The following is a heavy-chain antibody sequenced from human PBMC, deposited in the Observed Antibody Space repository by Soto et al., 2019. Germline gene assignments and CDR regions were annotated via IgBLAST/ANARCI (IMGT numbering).Heavy chain of an antibody. CDR2: ISSSSSYI. Sequence: GGSLRLSCAASGFTFSSYSMNWVRQAPGKGLEWVSSISSSSSYIYYADSVKGRFTISRDNAKNSLYLQMNSLRAEDTAVYYCARDGVLRFLEWFLRHDFDYWGQGTLVTVSS. CDR1: GFTFSSYS. V-gene: IGHV3-21*01. CDR3: ARDGVLRFLEWFLRHDFDY. D-gene: IGHD3-3*01. J-gene: IGHJ4*02.